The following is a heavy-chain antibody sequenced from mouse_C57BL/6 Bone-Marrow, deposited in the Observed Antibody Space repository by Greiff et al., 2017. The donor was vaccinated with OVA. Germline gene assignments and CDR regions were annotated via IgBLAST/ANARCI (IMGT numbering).Heavy chain of an antibody. J-gene: IGHJ2*01. V-gene: IGHV5-12*01. CDR3: ARHGHYYGSSYFDY. D-gene: IGHD1-1*01. Sequence: DVMLVESGGGLVQPGGSLKLSCAASGFTFSDYYMYWVRQTPEKRLEWVAYISNGGGSTYYPDTVKGRFTISRDNAKNTLYLQMRRLKSEDTAMYYCARHGHYYGSSYFDYWGQGTTLTVSS. CDR2: ISNGGGST. CDR1: GFTFSDYY.